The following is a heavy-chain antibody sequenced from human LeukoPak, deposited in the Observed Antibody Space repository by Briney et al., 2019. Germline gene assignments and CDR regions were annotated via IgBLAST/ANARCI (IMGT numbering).Heavy chain of an antibody. Sequence: GGSLRLSCAASGFTFSTHSMSWVRQSPGKGLEWVSSISSGGSHIYYADSMQGRFTISRDNAKNSLFLQMNSLRVEDTALYHCARDFRTQLDGYSPPYHFDYWGEGALVTVSS. CDR1: GFTFSTHS. V-gene: IGHV3-21*01. D-gene: IGHD5-24*01. J-gene: IGHJ4*02. CDR2: ISSGGSHI. CDR3: ARDFRTQLDGYSPPYHFDY.